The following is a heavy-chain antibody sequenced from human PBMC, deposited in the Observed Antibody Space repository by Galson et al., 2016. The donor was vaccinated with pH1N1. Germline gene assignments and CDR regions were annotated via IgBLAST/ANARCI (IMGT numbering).Heavy chain of an antibody. Sequence: SLRLSCAASGFTFSGSAMRWVRQASGTGLEWVGRIRSKGNNYTTVYAASVKGRFTISRDDSKNTAYLQMNSLKTEDTAVYYCTRPGGYCSSTSCLRDYWGQGTLVTVSS. V-gene: IGHV3-73*01. J-gene: IGHJ4*02. CDR1: GFTFSGSA. CDR2: IRSKGNNYTT. D-gene: IGHD2-2*01. CDR3: TRPGGYCSSTSCLRDY.